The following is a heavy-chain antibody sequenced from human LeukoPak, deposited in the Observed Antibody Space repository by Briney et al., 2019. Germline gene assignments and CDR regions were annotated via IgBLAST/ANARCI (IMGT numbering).Heavy chain of an antibody. J-gene: IGHJ3*02. Sequence: GASVKVSCKASGYTFTRYGISWVRQAPGQGLEWMGWISAYNGNTNYAQKLQGRVTMTTDTSTSTAYMELRSLRSDDTAVYYCARDASSTSSIAFDIWGQGTMVTVSS. V-gene: IGHV1-18*01. CDR3: ARDASSTSSIAFDI. CDR2: ISAYNGNT. D-gene: IGHD2-2*01. CDR1: GYTFTRYG.